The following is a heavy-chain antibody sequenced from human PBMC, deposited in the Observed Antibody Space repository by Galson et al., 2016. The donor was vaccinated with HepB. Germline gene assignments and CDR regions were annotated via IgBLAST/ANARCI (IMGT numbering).Heavy chain of an antibody. J-gene: IGHJ4*02. CDR3: ARQSVLTGGIFLWFELIDN. Sequence: ETLSLTCTVSGGSLSNTTYYWGWIRQPPGKGLEWIGGIYYSGTTYNNTSLKNRVTMSVDTSRNQFSLSLTSVTAADKAVYYCARQSVLTGGIFLWFELIDNWGPGTLVTVSS. CDR2: IYYSGTT. CDR1: GGSLSNTTYY. D-gene: IGHD3-10*01. V-gene: IGHV4-39*01.